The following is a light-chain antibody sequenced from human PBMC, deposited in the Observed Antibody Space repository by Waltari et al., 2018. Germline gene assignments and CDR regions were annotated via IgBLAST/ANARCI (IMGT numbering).Light chain of an antibody. CDR3: CSYAGSNSWV. V-gene: IGLV2-23*01. CDR1: SSDVGSYNL. Sequence: QSALTQTASVSGSPGQSITISCTGTSSDVGSYNLVSWYQQHPGKVPKFMIYEGSERPSVVSNRFSGTKSGNTATLTISGLQAEDEADYYCCSYAGSNSWVFGGGTKRTVV. CDR2: EGS. J-gene: IGLJ3*02.